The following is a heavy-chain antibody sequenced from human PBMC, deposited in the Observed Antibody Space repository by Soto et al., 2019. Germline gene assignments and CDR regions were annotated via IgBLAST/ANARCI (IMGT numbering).Heavy chain of an antibody. V-gene: IGHV1-18*01. Sequence: QVQLVQSGTEVRKPGASVKVSCKASGYTFTSYHIYWVRQARGQGLEWMGWISAYNGNTNYAQKLQGRVTMTTDTYTSIAYMELRSLRTDDTAVDYFGRDSPPPREWGQGTLVTVSS. CDR3: GRDSPPPRE. J-gene: IGHJ4*02. CDR2: ISAYNGNT. CDR1: GYTFTSYH.